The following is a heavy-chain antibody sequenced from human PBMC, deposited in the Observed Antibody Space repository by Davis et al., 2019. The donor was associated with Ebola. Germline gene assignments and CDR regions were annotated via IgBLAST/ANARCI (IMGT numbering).Heavy chain of an antibody. Sequence: GGSLTLSCAASAFTFSGSAMHWVRQASGKGLEWVGRIRSKANSYATAYAASVKGRFTISRDDSKNTAYLQMNSLKTEDTAVYYCTTTTTHFDYWGQGTLVTVSS. D-gene: IGHD1-26*01. CDR1: AFTFSGSA. CDR3: TTTTTHFDY. V-gene: IGHV3-73*01. J-gene: IGHJ4*02. CDR2: IRSKANSYAT.